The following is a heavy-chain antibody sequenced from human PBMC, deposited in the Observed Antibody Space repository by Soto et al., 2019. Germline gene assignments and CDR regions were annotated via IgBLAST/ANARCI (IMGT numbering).Heavy chain of an antibody. CDR2: FDNAGTDS. CDR1: GFTLSGRA. Sequence: EVQLVESGGGLVQPGGSLRLSCAASGFTLSGRAMHWVRQVQGKGLVWVSGFDNAGTDSTYADSVKGRFTSSRDNAKNMLYLQMNSLRVEDTAVYYCARGWFGPDVWGKGTTVTVSS. CDR3: ARGWFGPDV. J-gene: IGHJ6*04. D-gene: IGHD3-10*01. V-gene: IGHV3-74*01.